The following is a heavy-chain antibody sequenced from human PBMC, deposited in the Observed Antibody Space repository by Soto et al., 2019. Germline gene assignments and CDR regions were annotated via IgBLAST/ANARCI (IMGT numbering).Heavy chain of an antibody. J-gene: IGHJ1*01. D-gene: IGHD6-19*01. CDR2: ISCCGGST. Sequence: PGGSLRRSCEASGFNFKKFAMGWVRQAPGEGLEWVSGISCCGGSTFYADSVKGRFSLARDDSKNTLSLQLNSLRVEDTAHYYCAKADGEQWLIPHLDNWGQGTQVTVS. CDR3: AKADGEQWLIPHLDN. V-gene: IGHV3-23*01. CDR1: GFNFKKFA.